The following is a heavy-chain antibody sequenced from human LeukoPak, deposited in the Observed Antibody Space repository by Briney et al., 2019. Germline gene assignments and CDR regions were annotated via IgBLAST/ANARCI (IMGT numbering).Heavy chain of an antibody. CDR1: GGSFSGYY. V-gene: IGHV4-34*01. CDR3: ARGRHVWGSYRPFDY. CDR2: INHSGST. Sequence: SETLSLTCAVYGGSFSGYYWSWIRQPPGKGLEWIGEINHSGSTNYNPSLKSRVTISVDTSKNQFSLKLSSVTAADTAVYYCARGRHVWGSYRPFDYWGQGTLVTVSS. D-gene: IGHD3-16*02. J-gene: IGHJ4*02.